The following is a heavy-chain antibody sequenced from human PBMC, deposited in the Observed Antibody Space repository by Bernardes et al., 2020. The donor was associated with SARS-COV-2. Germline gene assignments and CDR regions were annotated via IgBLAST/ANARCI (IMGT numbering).Heavy chain of an antibody. Sequence: GSSLRLCCVASGFNFNSFDMIWGRQAPGKGLEFVASIGGSGGSPVYADSVKGRFTISRDNSKDTLYLQMNSLRAEDTAIYYCGRDPNWGSGYWGQGTLVTVSS. J-gene: IGHJ4*02. CDR3: GRDPNWGSGY. CDR2: IGGSGGSP. CDR1: GFNFNSFD. D-gene: IGHD7-27*01. V-gene: IGHV3-23*01.